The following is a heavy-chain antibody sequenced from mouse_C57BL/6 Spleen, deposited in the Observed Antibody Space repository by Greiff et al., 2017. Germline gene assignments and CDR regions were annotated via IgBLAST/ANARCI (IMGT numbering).Heavy chain of an antibody. CDR3: AGSGAFAY. CDR1: GYTFTSYW. CDR2: IDPADSYT. J-gene: IGHJ3*01. D-gene: IGHD3-1*01. V-gene: IGHV1-50*01. Sequence: QVQLKQPGAELVKPGASVKLSCKASGYTFTSYWMQWVKQRPGQGLEWIGEIDPADSYTNYTQKFKGKATLTVDTSSSTAYMQLSSLTSEDSAVYYCAGSGAFAYWGKGTLVTVSA.